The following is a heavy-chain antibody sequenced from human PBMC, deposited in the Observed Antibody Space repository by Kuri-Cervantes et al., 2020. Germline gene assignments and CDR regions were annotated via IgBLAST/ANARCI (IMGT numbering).Heavy chain of an antibody. CDR3: AHSPRLGSWYSVGNWFDP. Sequence: SGPTLVKPTETLRLTCTVSGFSLSNTRMGVSWIRQPPGKALEWLAHIFSNDEKSYSTSLKSRLTISKDTSKSRVVLTMTNMDPVDTATYYCAHSPRLGSWYSVGNWFDPWGQGTLVTVSS. D-gene: IGHD6-13*01. V-gene: IGHV2-26*01. CDR2: IFSNDEK. J-gene: IGHJ5*02. CDR1: GFSLSNTRMG.